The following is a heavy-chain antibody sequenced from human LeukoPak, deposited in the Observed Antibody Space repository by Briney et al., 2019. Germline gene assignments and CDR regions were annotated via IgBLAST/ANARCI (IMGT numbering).Heavy chain of an antibody. D-gene: IGHD2-15*01. CDR1: GWSFSGYY. Sequence: SETLSLTCAVYGWSFSGYYWSWIRQPPGKGLEWIGKINHSGSTNYNPSLKSRVTISVDTSKNQFSLKLSSVTAADTAVYYCARGGYCSGGSCYGDRWFDPWGQGTLVTVSS. J-gene: IGHJ5*02. CDR3: ARGGYCSGGSCYGDRWFDP. CDR2: INHSGST. V-gene: IGHV4-34*01.